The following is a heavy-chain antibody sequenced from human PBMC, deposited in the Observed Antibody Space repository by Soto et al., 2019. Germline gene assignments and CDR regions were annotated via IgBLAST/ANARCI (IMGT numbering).Heavy chain of an antibody. V-gene: IGHV1-69*19. CDR1: GGTFNTYA. J-gene: IGHJ4*02. CDR2: ISPMFGAA. CDR3: AREVQVHTPAFVY. D-gene: IGHD3-10*01. Sequence: QVQLVQSGAEMKKPGSSVKVSCQSSGGTFNTYAMNWVRQAPGQGPERMGDISPMFGAAHYAPKFQGRVTITADESTGTSYMQLSSLTSEDTALYFCAREVQVHTPAFVYWGQGTLVTVSS.